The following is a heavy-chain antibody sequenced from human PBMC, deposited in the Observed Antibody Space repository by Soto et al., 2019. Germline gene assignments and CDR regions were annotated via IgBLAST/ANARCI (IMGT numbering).Heavy chain of an antibody. CDR1: GFTFSTYS. CDR3: ATERWSGNEFDY. V-gene: IGHV3-48*02. D-gene: IGHD5-12*01. CDR2: ISSSSSPI. J-gene: IGHJ4*02. Sequence: EVQLVESGGGLVQPGGSLRLSCAASGFTFSTYSMNWVRQAPGKGLEWVSHISSSSSPIYYADSVKGRFTISRGNAKNSLYLQMNSLRDEDTAVYYCATERWSGNEFDYWGQGTQVTVSS.